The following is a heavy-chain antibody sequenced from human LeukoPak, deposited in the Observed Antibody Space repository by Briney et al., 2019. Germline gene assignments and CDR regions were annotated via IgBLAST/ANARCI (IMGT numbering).Heavy chain of an antibody. V-gene: IGHV4-4*07. Sequence: SETLSLTCTVSGGSISSYYWSWIRQPAGKGLEWIGRIYTSGSTNYNPSLKSRVTMSVDTSKNQFSLKLSSVTAEDTAVYYCARSSGSYRPPIFDYWGQGTLVTVSS. CDR1: GGSISSYY. CDR2: IYTSGST. CDR3: ARSSGSYRPPIFDY. J-gene: IGHJ4*02. D-gene: IGHD1-26*01.